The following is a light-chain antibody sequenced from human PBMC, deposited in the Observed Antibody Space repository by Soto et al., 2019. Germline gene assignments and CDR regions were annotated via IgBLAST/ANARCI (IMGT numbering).Light chain of an antibody. CDR2: KAS. CDR1: QILXSW. CDR3: QQYKSYGT. V-gene: IGKV1-5*03. Sequence: DNQMTPSPSTLSASFGDRIVIICRASQILXSWLSWYQPKPGKAPKLLIYKASSLESGVPSRFSGSGSGTEFTLTISSLHPDDCATYYCQQYKSYGTFGQGTKV. J-gene: IGKJ1*01.